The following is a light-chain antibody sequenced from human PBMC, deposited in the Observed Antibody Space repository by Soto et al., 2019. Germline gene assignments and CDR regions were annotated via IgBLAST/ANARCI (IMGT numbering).Light chain of an antibody. J-gene: IGKJ5*01. CDR1: QRVSSN. Sequence: EIVMTQSPATLSVSPGERATLSCRASQRVSSNLAWYQQKPGQAPRLLIYGASTRATGIPARFSGSGAGTEFTLTISSLQSEDFAVYYCQQYNNWMITFGQGTRLEI. CDR2: GAS. CDR3: QQYNNWMIT. V-gene: IGKV3-15*01.